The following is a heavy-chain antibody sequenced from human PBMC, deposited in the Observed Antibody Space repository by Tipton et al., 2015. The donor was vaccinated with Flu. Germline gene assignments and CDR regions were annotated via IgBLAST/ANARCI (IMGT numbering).Heavy chain of an antibody. CDR2: INHSGST. CDR1: GGSFSGYY. J-gene: IGHJ5*02. V-gene: IGHV4-34*01. CDR3: ARAPSGGSSIAARPNWFDP. Sequence: TLSLTCAVYGGSFSGYYWCWIRQPPGKGLEWIGEINHSGSTNYNPSLKSRVTISVDTSKNQFSLKLSSVTAADTAVYYCARAPSGGSSIAARPNWFDPWGQGTLVTVSS. D-gene: IGHD6-6*01.